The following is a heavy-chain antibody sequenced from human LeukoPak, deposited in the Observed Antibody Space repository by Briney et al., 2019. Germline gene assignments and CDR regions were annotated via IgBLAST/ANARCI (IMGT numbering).Heavy chain of an antibody. Sequence: GGSLRLSCAASGFTFSNYAMHWVRQAPGKGLEYVSAISDSGGSTYYANSVKGRFTISRDNSKNTLYLQMGSLRAEDMAMYYCARSAGRFGSGGSCYDSWGQGTLVTVSS. J-gene: IGHJ5*01. D-gene: IGHD2-15*01. CDR2: ISDSGGST. CDR1: GFTFSNYA. CDR3: ARSAGRFGSGGSCYDS. V-gene: IGHV3-64*01.